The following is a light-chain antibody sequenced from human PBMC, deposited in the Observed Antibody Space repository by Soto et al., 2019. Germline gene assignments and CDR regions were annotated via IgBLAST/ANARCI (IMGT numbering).Light chain of an antibody. Sequence: DVVMTQPPLSLPVTLGQSASISCSSSQSLVSRDGSIYLNWFQQRPGQSPRRLLYMVSNRDSGVPDRFSSSGSDTDFTLRINRVDAEDVGVYYCMQGTHWPWTFGQGTKVDIK. CDR2: MVS. CDR3: MQGTHWPWT. V-gene: IGKV2-30*01. J-gene: IGKJ1*01. CDR1: QSLVSRDGSIY.